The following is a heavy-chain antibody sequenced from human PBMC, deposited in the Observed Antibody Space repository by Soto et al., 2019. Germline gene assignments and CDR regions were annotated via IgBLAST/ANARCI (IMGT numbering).Heavy chain of an antibody. D-gene: IGHD3-22*01. V-gene: IGHV1-3*01. CDR1: GFIFTTHA. CDR3: ARRNNSGPIDH. CDR2: INAGNGNT. J-gene: IGHJ4*02. Sequence: QVQLVQSGAEVKEPGASVKISCKASGFIFTTHAIHWIRQAPGQRLEWMGWINAGNGNTKYSERLQDRVTINRDTSASTAYLELSSLRSEDRAVYYCARRNNSGPIDHWGQGTLVIVSS.